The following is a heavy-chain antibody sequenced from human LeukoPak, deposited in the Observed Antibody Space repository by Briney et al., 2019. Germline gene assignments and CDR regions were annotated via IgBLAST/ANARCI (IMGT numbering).Heavy chain of an antibody. CDR2: IKPDSGGT. D-gene: IGHD2-15*01. Sequence: GASVTVSCTASGYTFTGHYLHWVRQAPGQGLEWMGWIKPDSGGTSYAQKFQGRVIMTRDTSISTAYLELNSLRSDDAAVYYCATVVGGITCDYWGQGTLVTVSS. CDR1: GYTFTGHY. J-gene: IGHJ4*02. V-gene: IGHV1-2*02. CDR3: ATVVGGITCDY.